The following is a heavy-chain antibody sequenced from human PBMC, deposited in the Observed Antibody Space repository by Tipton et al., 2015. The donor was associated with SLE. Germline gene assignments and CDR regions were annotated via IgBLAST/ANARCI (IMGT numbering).Heavy chain of an antibody. J-gene: IGHJ4*02. CDR3: AQGPPFAD. CDR1: GFNFSNKT. V-gene: IGHV3-23*05. CDR2: IYSNAFT. Sequence: GSLRLSCAASGFNFSNKTMTWVRQAPGKGLEWVSVIYSNAFTDYRDSVKGRFTISRDNSKNTMYLQMISLRPEDTGLYYCAQGPPFADWGQGTLVTVSS.